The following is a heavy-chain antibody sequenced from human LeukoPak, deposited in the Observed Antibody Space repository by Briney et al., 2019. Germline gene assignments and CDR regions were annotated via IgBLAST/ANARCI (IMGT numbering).Heavy chain of an antibody. CDR2: IYSGVST. CDR3: ARSLITMVRGVIRTAYLDY. J-gene: IGHJ4*02. D-gene: IGHD3-10*01. Sequence: GGSLRLSCAASGFTVSSNYISWVRQAPGKGLEWVSVIYSGVSTYYADSVKGRFTISRDNSKNTLYLQMNSLRAEDTAVYYCARSLITMVRGVIRTAYLDYWSQGTLVTVYS. V-gene: IGHV3-53*01. CDR1: GFTVSSNY.